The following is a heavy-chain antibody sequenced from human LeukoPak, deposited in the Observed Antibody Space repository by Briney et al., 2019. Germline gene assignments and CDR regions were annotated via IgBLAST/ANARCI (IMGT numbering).Heavy chain of an antibody. J-gene: IGHJ4*02. CDR1: GYTFTSYG. CDR3: ARESYCSSTSCYDY. V-gene: IGHV1-18*01. D-gene: IGHD2-2*01. Sequence: GASVKVSCKASGYTFTSYGISWVRQAPGQGLEWMGWISAYNGNTNYAQKLQGRVTVTTDTSTSTAYMELRSLRSDDTAVYYCARESYCSSTSCYDYWGQGTLVTVSS. CDR2: ISAYNGNT.